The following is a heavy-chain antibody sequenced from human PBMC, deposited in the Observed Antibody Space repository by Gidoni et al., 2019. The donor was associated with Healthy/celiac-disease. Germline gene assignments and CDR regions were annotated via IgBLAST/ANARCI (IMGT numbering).Heavy chain of an antibody. CDR2: IWYEGSNK. Sequence: VQLVEPGGGVVQPGRSRILSCAACGFRFICFGVAWVRQAPGPGLEWVEVIWYEGSNKYYADSVKGRFTISRDNSKNTLYLQMNSLRAEDTAVYYCARGGYYYDSSGYYRDYFDYWGQGTLVTVSS. D-gene: IGHD3-22*01. V-gene: IGHV3-33*01. J-gene: IGHJ4*02. CDR3: ARGGYYYDSSGYYRDYFDY. CDR1: GFRFICFG.